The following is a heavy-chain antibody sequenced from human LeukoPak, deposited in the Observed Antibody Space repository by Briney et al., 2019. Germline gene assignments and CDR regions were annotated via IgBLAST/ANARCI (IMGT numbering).Heavy chain of an antibody. CDR2: IFTDGGT. J-gene: IGHJ2*01. Sequence: SETLSLTCTVSGGSISSHYWSWIRQSAGKGLEWIGRIFTDGGTNYSPSLNSRVTISIDTSKKQFSLKLSSVTAADTAVYYCARATRLTTYDFWYFDPWGRGTLVTVSS. D-gene: IGHD4-17*01. CDR3: ARATRLTTYDFWYFDP. V-gene: IGHV4-4*07. CDR1: GGSISSHY.